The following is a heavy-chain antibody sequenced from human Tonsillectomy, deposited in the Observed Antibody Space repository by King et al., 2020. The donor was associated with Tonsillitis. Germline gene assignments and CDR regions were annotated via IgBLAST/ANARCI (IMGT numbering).Heavy chain of an antibody. Sequence: VQLQESGPGLVKPSETLSLTCAVSGYSISSGYYWGWIRQPPGKGLEWIGSIYHSGSTYYNPSLKSRVTISVDTSKNQFSLKLSSVTAADTAVYYCARGYYYDSSGSSFDYWGQGTLVTVSS. D-gene: IGHD3-22*01. V-gene: IGHV4-38-2*01. CDR3: ARGYYYDSSGSSFDY. CDR2: IYHSGST. CDR1: GYSISSGYY. J-gene: IGHJ4*02.